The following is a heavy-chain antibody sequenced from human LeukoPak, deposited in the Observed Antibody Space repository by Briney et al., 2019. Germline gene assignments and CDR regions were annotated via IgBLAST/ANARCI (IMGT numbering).Heavy chain of an antibody. CDR1: GYTFTTYG. D-gene: IGHD6-19*01. CDR3: ARFNHRSGQYHY. V-gene: IGHV1-69*13. CDR2: IIPIFGTA. Sequence: SVKVSCKTSGYTFTTYGISWVRQAPGQGLEWMGGIIPIFGTANYAQKFQGRVTITADESTSTAYMELSSLRSEDTAVYYCARFNHRSGQYHYWGQGTLVTVSS. J-gene: IGHJ4*02.